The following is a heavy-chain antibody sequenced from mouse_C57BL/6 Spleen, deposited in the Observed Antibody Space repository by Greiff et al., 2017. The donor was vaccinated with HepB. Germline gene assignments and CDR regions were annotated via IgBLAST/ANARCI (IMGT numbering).Heavy chain of an antibody. CDR1: GFTFSDYG. D-gene: IGHD4-1*01. CDR2: ISSGSSTI. Sequence: DVKLVESGGGLVKPGGSLKLSCAASGFTFSDYGMHWVRQAPEKGLEWVAYISSGSSTIYYADTVKGRFTISRDNAKNTLFLQMTSLRSEDTAMYYCARGKKTNWGFFDYWGQGTTLTVSS. J-gene: IGHJ2*01. V-gene: IGHV5-17*01. CDR3: ARGKKTNWGFFDY.